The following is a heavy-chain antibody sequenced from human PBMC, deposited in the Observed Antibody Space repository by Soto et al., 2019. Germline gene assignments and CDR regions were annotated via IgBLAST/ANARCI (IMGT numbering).Heavy chain of an antibody. V-gene: IGHV3-23*01. CDR2: ITSTGGDT. J-gene: IGHJ6*02. CDR3: TKASSDRHHLDV. Sequence: EVQLLESGGGLVQPGGSLRLSCATSGFTFSNVVMRWVRQTPGKGLEWVSTITSTGGDTYYTDSVKGRFTISRDNSKNTLYLQMSSLIAEYTALYYCTKASSDRHHLDVWGQGTTVTVS. CDR1: GFTFSNVV.